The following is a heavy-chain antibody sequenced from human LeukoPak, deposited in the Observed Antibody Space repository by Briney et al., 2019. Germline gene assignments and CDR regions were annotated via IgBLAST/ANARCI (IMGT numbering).Heavy chain of an antibody. CDR2: IYYSGST. V-gene: IGHV4-59*01. Sequence: SETLSLTCTVSGGSISSYYWSWIRQPPGKGLEWIGYIYYSGSTNYNPSLKSRVTISVDTSKNQFSLKLSSVTAAGTAVYYCARDLIVVVPAAPSEYYYYGMDVWGQGTTVTVSS. CDR1: GGSISSYY. D-gene: IGHD2-2*01. CDR3: ARDLIVVVPAAPSEYYYYGMDV. J-gene: IGHJ6*02.